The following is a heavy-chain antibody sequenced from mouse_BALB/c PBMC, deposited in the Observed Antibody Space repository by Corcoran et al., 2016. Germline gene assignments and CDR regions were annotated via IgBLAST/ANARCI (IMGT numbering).Heavy chain of an antibody. CDR1: GFNIKDTY. V-gene: IGHV14-3*02. CDR3: SRGTTAVSDY. CDR2: IDPANGNT. J-gene: IGHJ2*01. Sequence: EVQLQQSGAELVKPGASVKLSCTASGFNIKDTYMHWVKQRPEQGLEWIGRIDPANGNTKYDPKFQGKATITADTSSNTAYLQLSSLTSEDTAVYYCSRGTTAVSDYWGQGTTLTVSS. D-gene: IGHD1-1*01.